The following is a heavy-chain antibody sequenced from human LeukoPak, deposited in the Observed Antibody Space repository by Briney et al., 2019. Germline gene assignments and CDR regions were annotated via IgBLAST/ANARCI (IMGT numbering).Heavy chain of an antibody. CDR3: ASSFPRRDDYISNYFDY. J-gene: IGHJ4*02. CDR1: GFTFSTYS. Sequence: PGGSLRLSCAASGFTFSTYSMNWVRQATGRGLEWVSSISSSGTYIYCADPMRGRFTISRDNSKNSLYLQMNSLRAEGTAVYYCASSFPRRDDYISNYFDYWGQGTLVTVSS. V-gene: IGHV3-21*01. D-gene: IGHD5-24*01. CDR2: ISSSGTYI.